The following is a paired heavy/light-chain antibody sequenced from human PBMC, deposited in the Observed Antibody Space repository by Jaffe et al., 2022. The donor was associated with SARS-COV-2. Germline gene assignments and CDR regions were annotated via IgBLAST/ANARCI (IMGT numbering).Light chain of an antibody. J-gene: IGKJ2*01. V-gene: IGKV1-9*01. CDR3: QQLNSYSYT. CDR1: LGIDSY. Sequence: DIQLTQSPSFLSASVGDRVTISCRASLGIDSYLAWYQQKPGKAPKLLIYAASTLQSGVPSRFSGSGSGTEFTLTISSLQPEDFATYYCQQLNSYSYTFGQGTKLEIK. CDR2: AAS.
Heavy chain of an antibody. V-gene: IGHV4-4*02. CDR1: GGSISSGNW. CDR2: ISHSGST. J-gene: IGHJ3*02. D-gene: IGHD2-8*02. Sequence: QVQLQESGPGLVKPSGTLSLTCAVSGGSISSGNWWTWVRQPPGKGLEWIGEISHSGSTNYKSSLKSRVTISIDKSKNQFSLELSSVTAADTAVYYCARFTGGNNAFDIWGQGTMVTVSS. CDR3: ARFTGGNNAFDI.